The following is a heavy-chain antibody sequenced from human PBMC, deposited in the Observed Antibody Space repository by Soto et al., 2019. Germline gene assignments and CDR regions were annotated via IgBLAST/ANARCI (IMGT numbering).Heavy chain of an antibody. V-gene: IGHV1-18*04. Sequence: QVKLVQSGAEVKKPGASVKFSCKASGYTFTSYGISWVRQAPGQGLEWMGWISAYNGKPNYAQQLQGRVTMTTDTPTSTAYMELRGLRYDDTAVYYCARVRSLSIVGATGLDYWGQGTLVTVSS. D-gene: IGHD1-26*01. J-gene: IGHJ4*02. CDR3: ARVRSLSIVGATGLDY. CDR1: GYTFTSYG. CDR2: ISAYNGKP.